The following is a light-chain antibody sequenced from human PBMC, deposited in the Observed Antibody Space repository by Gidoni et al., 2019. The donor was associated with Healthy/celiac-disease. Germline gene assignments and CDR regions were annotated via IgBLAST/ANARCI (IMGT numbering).Light chain of an antibody. J-gene: IGLJ3*02. CDR3: VLYMGSGISV. Sequence: QTVVTQEPSFSVSPGGTVTLTCGLSSGSVSTSYYPSWYQQTPGQAPRTLIYSTNTRSSGVPDRFSGSSRGNKAALTITGAQADDESDYYCVLYMGSGISVFGGGTKLTVL. CDR1: SGSVSTSYY. CDR2: STN. V-gene: IGLV8-61*01.